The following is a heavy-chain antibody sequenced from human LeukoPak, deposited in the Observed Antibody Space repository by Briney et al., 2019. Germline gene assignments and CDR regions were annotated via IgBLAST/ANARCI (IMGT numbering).Heavy chain of an antibody. CDR3: ARDRVRCSSTSCYPVNYYYYMDV. Sequence: SVKVSCKASGGTFSSYAISWVRQAPGQGLEWMGGIIPIFGTANYAQKFRGRVTITAGKSTRTAYMELSSLRSEDTAVYYCARDRVRCSSTSCYPVNYYYYMDVWGKGTTVTISS. D-gene: IGHD2-2*01. CDR1: GGTFSSYA. CDR2: IIPIFGTA. V-gene: IGHV1-69*06. J-gene: IGHJ6*03.